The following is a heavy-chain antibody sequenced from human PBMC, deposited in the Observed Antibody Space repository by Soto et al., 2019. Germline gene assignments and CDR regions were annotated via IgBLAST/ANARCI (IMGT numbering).Heavy chain of an antibody. J-gene: IGHJ3*02. CDR3: ATSTGWVDAFDI. V-gene: IGHV1-24*01. CDR2: FDPEDGET. Sequence: ASVKVSCKVSGYTLTELSMHWVRQAPGKGLEWMGGFDPEDGETIYAQKFQGRVTMTEDTYTDTAYMELSSLRSEDTAVYYCATSTGWVDAFDIWGQGTMVTVSS. D-gene: IGHD1-26*01. CDR1: GYTLTELS.